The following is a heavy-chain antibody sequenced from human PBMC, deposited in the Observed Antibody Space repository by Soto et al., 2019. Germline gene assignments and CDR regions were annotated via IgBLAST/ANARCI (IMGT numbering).Heavy chain of an antibody. J-gene: IGHJ6*02. D-gene: IGHD1-26*01. CDR1: GGSIRSYY. CDR2: IYTSGST. Sequence: SETLSLTCNVSGGSIRSYYWSWVRQPAGKPLEWIGRIYTSGSTNYNPSLKSRVSMSVDTSKNQFSLEVTSVTAADTAVYYCAREGASGFGMDVWGQGTSVTVSS. CDR3: AREGASGFGMDV. V-gene: IGHV4-4*07.